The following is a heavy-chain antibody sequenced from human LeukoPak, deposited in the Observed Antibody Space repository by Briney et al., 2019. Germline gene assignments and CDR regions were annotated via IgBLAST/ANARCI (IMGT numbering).Heavy chain of an antibody. CDR3: AREKTSGYSGGWYARWFDP. J-gene: IGHJ5*02. V-gene: IGHV4-61*08. Sequence: PSETLSLTCAVSGGSISSGGYSWSWIRQPPGKGLEWIGYIYYSGSTNYNPSLKSRVTISVDTSKNQFSLKLSSVTAADTAVYYCAREKTSGYSGGWYARWFDPWGQGTLVTVSS. CDR1: GGSISSGGYS. D-gene: IGHD6-19*01. CDR2: IYYSGST.